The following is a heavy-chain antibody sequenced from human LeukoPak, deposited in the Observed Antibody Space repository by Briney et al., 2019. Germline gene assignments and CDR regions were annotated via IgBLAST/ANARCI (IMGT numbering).Heavy chain of an antibody. CDR2: ISDGGSRT. Sequence: GGSLRLSCAASGFTLSSSAMSWVRQAPGKGLEWVSGISDGGSRTYYADSVKGRFTISRDDSKNTLYLQMNSLRAEDTAVYYCAKVQLGIGVDYWGQGTLVTVSS. V-gene: IGHV3-23*01. CDR1: GFTLSSSA. J-gene: IGHJ4*02. CDR3: AKVQLGIGVDY. D-gene: IGHD7-27*01.